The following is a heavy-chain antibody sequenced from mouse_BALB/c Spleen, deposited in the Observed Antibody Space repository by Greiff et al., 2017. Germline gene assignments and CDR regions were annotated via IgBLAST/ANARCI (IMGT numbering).Heavy chain of an antibody. CDR3: ARGNGNYVGAMDY. CDR1: GFSLTSYG. CDR2: IWAGGST. J-gene: IGHJ4*01. D-gene: IGHD2-1*01. V-gene: IGHV2-9*02. Sequence: QVQLKQSGPGLVAPSQSLSITCTVSGFSLTSYGVHWVRQPPGKGLEWLGVIWAGGSTNYNSALMSRLSISKDNSKSQVFLKMNSLQTDDTAMYYCARGNGNYVGAMDYWGQGTSVTVSS.